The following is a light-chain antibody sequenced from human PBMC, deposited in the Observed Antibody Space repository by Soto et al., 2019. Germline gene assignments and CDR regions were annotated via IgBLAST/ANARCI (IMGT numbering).Light chain of an antibody. CDR1: QSVLYSSNNKNY. CDR2: WAS. Sequence: DIVMTQSPDSLAVSLGERATINCKSSQSVLYSSNNKNYLAWYQQKPRQPPKRLIYWASTRESGVPDRFSGSGSGTDFTLTISSLQAEDVAVYYGQQYYSTPRTFGQGTKVEIK. J-gene: IGKJ1*01. V-gene: IGKV4-1*01. CDR3: QQYYSTPRT.